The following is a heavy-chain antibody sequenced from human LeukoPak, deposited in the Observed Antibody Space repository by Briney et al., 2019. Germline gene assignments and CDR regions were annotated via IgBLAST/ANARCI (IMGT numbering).Heavy chain of an antibody. J-gene: IGHJ4*02. V-gene: IGHV3-21*01. D-gene: IGHD4-17*01. CDR3: ARDRTTVTTFDY. CDR2: ISSSSSYI. CDR1: RFTFSTYT. Sequence: PGGSLRLSCAASRFTFSTYTMNWVRQALGKGLEWVSSISSSSSYIYYADSVKGRFTISRDNAENSLYLQMNTLRAEDTAVYYCARDRTTVTTFDYWGQGTLVTVSS.